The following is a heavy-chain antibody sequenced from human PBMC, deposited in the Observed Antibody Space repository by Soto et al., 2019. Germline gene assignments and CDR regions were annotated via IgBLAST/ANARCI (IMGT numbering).Heavy chain of an antibody. V-gene: IGHV1-2*02. D-gene: IGHD1-1*01. CDR1: GYTFTDFF. J-gene: IGHJ5*02. CDR3: ARITLKAGNWLDR. CDR2: LNPKRRGT. Sequence: GASVKVSCKASGYTFTDFFIHWVRQAPAEGFEWMGWLNPKRRGTNYAQKFQGRVTMTRDRSNSTAYMELRDLRSDGTAVYYCARITLKAGNWLDRWLPGTLVTVSS.